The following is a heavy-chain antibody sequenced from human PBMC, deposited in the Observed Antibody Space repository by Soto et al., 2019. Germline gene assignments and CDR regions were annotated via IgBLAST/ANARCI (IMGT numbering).Heavy chain of an antibody. Sequence: ASVKVSCKASGYIFTGYYMHWVRQAPGRGLEWMGWINPNSGDTNYTQKFQGWVTMTRHTSISTAYMEMSTLRSDDTAMYYCATSRISIAVAGETEYYFDYWGQGTPVTVSS. D-gene: IGHD6-19*01. J-gene: IGHJ4*02. CDR2: INPNSGDT. V-gene: IGHV1-2*04. CDR3: ATSRISIAVAGETEYYFDY. CDR1: GYIFTGYY.